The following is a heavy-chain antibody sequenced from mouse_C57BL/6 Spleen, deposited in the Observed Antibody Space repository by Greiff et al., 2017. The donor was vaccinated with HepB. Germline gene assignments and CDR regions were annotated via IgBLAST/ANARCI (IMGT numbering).Heavy chain of an antibody. J-gene: IGHJ2*01. D-gene: IGHD2-4*01. Sequence: VQLQQSGPELVKPGASVKISCKASGYAFSSSWMNWVKQRPGKGLEWIGRIYPGDGDTNYNGKFKGKATLTADKSSSTAYMQLSSLTSEDSAVYFCARRGVWDYDFDYWGQGTTLTVSS. CDR2: IYPGDGDT. CDR1: GYAFSSSW. CDR3: ARRGVWDYDFDY. V-gene: IGHV1-82*01.